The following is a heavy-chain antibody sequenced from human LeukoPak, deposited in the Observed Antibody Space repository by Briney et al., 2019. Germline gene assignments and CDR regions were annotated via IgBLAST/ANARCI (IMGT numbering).Heavy chain of an antibody. V-gene: IGHV3-23*01. Sequence: GGSLRLSCAASGFTFSSYAMSWVRQAPGKGLEWVSAISGSGGSTYYADSVKGRFTISRDNSKNTLYLQMNSLRAEDTAVYYCAKDQLGYCSGGSCYSSWFDPWGQGTLVTVSS. D-gene: IGHD2-15*01. CDR3: AKDQLGYCSGGSCYSSWFDP. CDR1: GFTFSSYA. CDR2: ISGSGGST. J-gene: IGHJ5*02.